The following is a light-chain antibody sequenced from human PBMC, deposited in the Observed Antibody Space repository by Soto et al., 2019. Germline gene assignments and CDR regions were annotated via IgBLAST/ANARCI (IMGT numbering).Light chain of an antibody. CDR3: CSYTTSNTSQIV. Sequence: QSALTQPASVSGSPGQSITISCTGTSSDIGDYNYVSWYQQYPGKAPKLMIYDVSNRPSGVSNRFSGSESGNTASLTISGLQAEDEADYYCCSYTTSNTSQIVFGTGTKVTVL. CDR1: SSDIGDYNY. J-gene: IGLJ1*01. CDR2: DVS. V-gene: IGLV2-14*01.